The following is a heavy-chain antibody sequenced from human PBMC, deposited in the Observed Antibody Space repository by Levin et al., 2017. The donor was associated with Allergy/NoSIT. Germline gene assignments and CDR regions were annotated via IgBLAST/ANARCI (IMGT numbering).Heavy chain of an antibody. CDR1: GFTFSSYA. Sequence: GGSLRLSCAASGFTFSSYAMHWVRQAPGKGLEWVAVISYDGSNKYYADSVKGRFTISRDNSKNTLYLQMNSLRAEDTAVYYCARDLASSGWPTRTYYYYYYGMDVWGQGTTVTVSS. CDR2: ISYDGSNK. V-gene: IGHV3-30-3*01. J-gene: IGHJ6*02. CDR3: ARDLASSGWPTRTYYYYYYGMDV. D-gene: IGHD6-19*01.